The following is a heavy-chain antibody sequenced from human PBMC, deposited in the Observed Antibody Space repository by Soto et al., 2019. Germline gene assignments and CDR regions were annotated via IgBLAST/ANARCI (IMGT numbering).Heavy chain of an antibody. CDR3: AKEAIAPMATGGPAQY. CDR1: GXTFRNYA. J-gene: IGHJ4*02. Sequence: SVKVSCKASGXTFRNYAIGWVRQARGQGLEWMGNVIPFLGTTNYAQNFQGRVTISADESTSTAYVELSSLRSDDTAVYYCAKEAIAPMATGGPAQYWGQGTLVTVSS. CDR2: VIPFLGTT. D-gene: IGHD5-12*01. V-gene: IGHV1-69*11.